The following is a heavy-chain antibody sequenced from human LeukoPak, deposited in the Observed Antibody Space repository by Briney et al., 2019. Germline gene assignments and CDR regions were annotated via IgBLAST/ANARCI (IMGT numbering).Heavy chain of an antibody. V-gene: IGHV3-74*01. CDR1: DFAFSNYR. CDR2: INNDGSNT. J-gene: IGHJ4*02. D-gene: IGHD2-2*01. Sequence: GGSLRLSCAASDFAFSNYRMLWVRQAPGKGLVWVSRINNDGSNTNYADSVKGRFTISRDNAKNTLYLQMNSLRAEDTAVYFCARDVDHAPDSWGQGTLVTVSS. CDR3: ARDVDHAPDS.